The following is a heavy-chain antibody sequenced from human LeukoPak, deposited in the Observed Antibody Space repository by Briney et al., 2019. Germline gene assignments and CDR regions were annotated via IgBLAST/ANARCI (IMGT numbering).Heavy chain of an antibody. V-gene: IGHV3-74*01. CDR2: ISSDGTYT. CDR3: ARGVDWGFPFDY. D-gene: IGHD7-27*01. Sequence: PGGSLRLSCAASGFTFSSHLMHWVRQAPGKGLVWVSRISSDGTYTNYADSVRGRFTISRDNAKNTLYLQMNSLRAEDTAVYYCARGVDWGFPFDYWGQGTLVTVSS. CDR1: GFTFSSHL. J-gene: IGHJ4*02.